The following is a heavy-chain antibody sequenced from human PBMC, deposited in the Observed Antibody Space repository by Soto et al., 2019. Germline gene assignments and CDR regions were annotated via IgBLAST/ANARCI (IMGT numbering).Heavy chain of an antibody. J-gene: IGHJ6*03. CDR1: GGSFSGYY. D-gene: IGHD2-15*01. CDR2: INHSGST. Sequence: PSETLSLTCAVYGGSFSGYYWSWIRQPPGKGLEWIGEINHSGSTNYNPSLKSRVTISVDTSKNQFSLKLSSVTAADTAVYYCARLKRLYCSGCICYSLGYYYYMDVWGKGTTVTVSS. CDR3: ARLKRLYCSGCICYSLGYYYYMDV. V-gene: IGHV4-34*01.